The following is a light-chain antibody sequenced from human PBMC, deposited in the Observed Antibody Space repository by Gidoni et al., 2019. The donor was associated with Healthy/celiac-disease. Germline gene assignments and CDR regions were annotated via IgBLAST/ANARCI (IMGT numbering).Light chain of an antibody. V-gene: IGKV3-11*01. J-gene: IGKJ5*01. CDR2: DAS. CDR3: QQRSNWHPSIT. Sequence: EIVLTQSPATLSLSPGERATLSCRASQSVSSYLAWYQQKPGQAPRLLIYDASNRATGIPARFSGSGSGTYFTLTISSLEPEDFAVYYCQQRSNWHPSITFGQGTRLEIK. CDR1: QSVSSY.